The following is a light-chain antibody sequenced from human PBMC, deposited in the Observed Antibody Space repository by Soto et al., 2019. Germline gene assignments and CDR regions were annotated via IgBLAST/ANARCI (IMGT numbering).Light chain of an antibody. CDR1: QNIGRN. Sequence: EIVLTQSPATLSLSPGERGTLSCRASQNIGRNLAWYQQKPGQAPRPLIFRASTRAPGIPARFTGGGSGTEFTLTISSLQSEDFAVYYCQQYNKWPPETFGQGTKVDIK. CDR2: RAS. V-gene: IGKV3-15*01. CDR3: QQYNKWPPET. J-gene: IGKJ1*01.